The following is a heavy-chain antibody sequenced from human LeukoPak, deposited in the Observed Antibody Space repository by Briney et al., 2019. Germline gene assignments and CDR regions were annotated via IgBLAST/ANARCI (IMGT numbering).Heavy chain of an antibody. CDR1: GFTFSSYA. Sequence: GRSLRLSCAASGFTFSSYAMHWDRQAPGKGLEWVAVISYDGSNKYYADSVKGRFTISRDNSKNTLYLQMNSLRAEDTAVYYCARDRLYGNYFDYWGQGTLVTVSS. D-gene: IGHD3-10*01. J-gene: IGHJ4*02. V-gene: IGHV3-30-3*01. CDR3: ARDRLYGNYFDY. CDR2: ISYDGSNK.